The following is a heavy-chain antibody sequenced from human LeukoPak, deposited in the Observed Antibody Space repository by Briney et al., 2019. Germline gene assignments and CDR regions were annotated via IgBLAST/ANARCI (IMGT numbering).Heavy chain of an antibody. CDR2: MKEDGSEK. D-gene: IGHD3-22*01. CDR1: GFTFSSYW. Sequence: GGSLRLSCAASGFTFSSYWMSWVRQAPGKGLEWVANMKEDGSEKYYVESVKGRFTVSRDNAKNSLFLQMNSLRAEDTAVYYCVKPLEGDRSGYRMADYWGQGTLVTVSS. V-gene: IGHV3-7*01. CDR3: VKPLEGDRSGYRMADY. J-gene: IGHJ4*02.